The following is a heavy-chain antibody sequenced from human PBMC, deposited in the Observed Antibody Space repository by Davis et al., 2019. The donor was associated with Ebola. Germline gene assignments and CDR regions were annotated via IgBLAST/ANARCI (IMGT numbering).Heavy chain of an antibody. J-gene: IGHJ1*01. CDR2: TYHCGST. CDR1: GGSISRYY. CDR3: ARGIAAEYFQN. V-gene: IGHV4-4*09. Sequence: PSETLSLTCTVSGGSISRYYCSWIRQSPGKRLEWIGYTYHCGSTTYNPSLKSRVSMSVDPSTNQFSLTLSSVTASDTAVYYCARGIAAEYFQNWGRGTHVIVSS.